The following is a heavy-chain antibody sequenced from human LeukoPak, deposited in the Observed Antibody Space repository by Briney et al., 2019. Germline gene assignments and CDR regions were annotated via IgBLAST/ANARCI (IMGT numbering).Heavy chain of an antibody. Sequence: SETLPLTCAVYGGSFSGYYWSWIRQPPGKGLEWIGEINHSGSTNYNPSLKSRVTISVDTSKNQFSLKLSSVTAADTAVYYCARGRGSWYPLGGYFQHWGQGTLVTVSS. V-gene: IGHV4-34*01. CDR1: GGSFSGYY. CDR3: ARGRGSWYPLGGYFQH. CDR2: INHSGST. D-gene: IGHD6-13*01. J-gene: IGHJ1*01.